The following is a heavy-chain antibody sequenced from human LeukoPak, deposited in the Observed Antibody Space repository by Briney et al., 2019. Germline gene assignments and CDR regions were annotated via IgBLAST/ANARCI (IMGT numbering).Heavy chain of an antibody. Sequence: GGSLRLSCAASGFTVSGNYMGWVRQAPGKGLEWVSVIYSGGSTYYADSMKGRFTISRDNSENTLYLQMNSLRTEDTAVYYCARGYCSGRSCYNGMDVWGQGTTVTVSS. CDR1: GFTVSGNY. J-gene: IGHJ6*02. CDR2: IYSGGST. D-gene: IGHD2-15*01. CDR3: ARGYCSGRSCYNGMDV. V-gene: IGHV3-66*01.